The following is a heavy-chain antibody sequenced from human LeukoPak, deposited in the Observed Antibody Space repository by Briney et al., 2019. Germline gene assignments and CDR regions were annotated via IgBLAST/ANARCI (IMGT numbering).Heavy chain of an antibody. D-gene: IGHD2-2*01. Sequence: SETLSLTCTVSGGSISSGDYYWSWIRQPPGKGLEWIGYIYYSGSTYYNPSLKSRVTISVDTSKNQFSLKLSSVTAADTAVYYCARGVQYQPPPGYWGQGTLVTVSS. V-gene: IGHV4-30-4*08. J-gene: IGHJ4*02. CDR2: IYYSGST. CDR1: GGSISSGDYY. CDR3: ARGVQYQPPPGY.